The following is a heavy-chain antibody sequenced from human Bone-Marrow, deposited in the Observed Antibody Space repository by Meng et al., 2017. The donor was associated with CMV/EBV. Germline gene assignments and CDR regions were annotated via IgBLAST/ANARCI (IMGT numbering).Heavy chain of an antibody. CDR3: APRLGFRGGEYWNGGYFNY. CDR1: GFSLGTYGVA. Sequence: SGPTLVKPTQTLRLTCTFSGFSLGTYGVAVGWIRQPPGKAPEWLALVYWDDDKRYRPSLQRRLTLTKDTSKNQVVLTMTNMDPVDTATYYCAPRLGFRGGEYWNGGYFNYWGQGPRVTGSS. CDR2: VYWDDDK. J-gene: IGHJ4*02. D-gene: IGHD1-1*01. V-gene: IGHV2-5*02.